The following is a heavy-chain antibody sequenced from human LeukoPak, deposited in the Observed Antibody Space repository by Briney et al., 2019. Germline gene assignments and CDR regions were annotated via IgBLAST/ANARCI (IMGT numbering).Heavy chain of an antibody. J-gene: IGHJ6*03. CDR1: GFTFRNHG. D-gene: IGHD5-18*01. V-gene: IGHV3-30*02. CDR2: IWSDGING. Sequence: GGSLRLSCAASGFTFRNHGMHWVRQAPGKGLEWVAIIWSDGINGYYADSVKGRFTISRDDSKDTLFLQMNTLTTEDTALYYCAKDWGGSRYYIDVWGRGTLVTVSS. CDR3: AKDWGGSRYYIDV.